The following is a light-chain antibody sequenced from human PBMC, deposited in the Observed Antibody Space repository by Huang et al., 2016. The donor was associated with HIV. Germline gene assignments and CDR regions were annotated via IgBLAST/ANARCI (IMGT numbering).Light chain of an antibody. Sequence: DVVLNQSPLSLPVTLGQSASISCRSSRSLEYSDGNTYLSWFQQRPGQSPRGLIYYVFKRDSVVPDRFSGSGSGTDFTLKISRVEAEDVGIYYCMQGTHWPPYTFGQGTKLEI. CDR2: YVF. J-gene: IGKJ2*01. V-gene: IGKV2-30*01. CDR1: RSLEYSDGNTY. CDR3: MQGTHWPPYT.